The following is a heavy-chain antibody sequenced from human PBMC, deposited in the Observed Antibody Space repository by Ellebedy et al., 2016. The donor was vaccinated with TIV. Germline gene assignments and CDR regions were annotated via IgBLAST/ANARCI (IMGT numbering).Heavy chain of an antibody. CDR1: GFSFDEYG. CDR3: SRVPKTSWYYFDY. D-gene: IGHD2-2*01. J-gene: IGHJ4*02. V-gene: IGHV3-20*04. CDR2: IEWNGDTT. Sequence: GESLKISCAVSGFSFDEYGLAWVRQAPGKGLEWVTGIEWNGDTTGYADSVKGRFIVSRDKGQNSLFLQMKILNAEDTALYFCSRVPKTSWYYFDYWGQGTLVTVSS.